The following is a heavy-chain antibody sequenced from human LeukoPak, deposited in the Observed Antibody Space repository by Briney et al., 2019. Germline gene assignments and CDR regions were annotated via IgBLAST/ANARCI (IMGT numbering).Heavy chain of an antibody. J-gene: IGHJ4*02. Sequence: GGSLRLSCEASGFTFSKSWMTWVRQAPGKGLEWVANIQDDGSEKNYVDSVKGRFTISRDNSKNSLYLHMNSLRDEDTAVYYCARGGEGYNEAYSWGQGTLVTVSS. D-gene: IGHD1-1*01. CDR3: ARGGEGYNEAYS. V-gene: IGHV3-7*01. CDR1: GFTFSKSW. CDR2: IQDDGSEK.